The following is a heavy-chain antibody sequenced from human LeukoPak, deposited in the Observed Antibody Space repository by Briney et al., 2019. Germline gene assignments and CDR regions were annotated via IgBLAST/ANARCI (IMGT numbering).Heavy chain of an antibody. CDR1: GFSFTSYA. J-gene: IGHJ4*02. D-gene: IGHD1-26*01. CDR3: AKSRGSTLFDC. V-gene: IGHV3-23*01. CDR2: INGGGDKT. Sequence: PGGSLRLSCAASGFSFTSYAMSWVRQAPGKGLEWVSGINGGGDKTYYRDSVKGRITISRDNSKNTLYLQMSSLRAEDKAIYCCAKSRGSTLFDCWGQGTLVTVSS.